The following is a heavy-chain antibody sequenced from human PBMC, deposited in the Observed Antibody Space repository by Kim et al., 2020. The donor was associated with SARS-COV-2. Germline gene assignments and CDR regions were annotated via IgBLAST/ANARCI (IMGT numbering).Heavy chain of an antibody. J-gene: IGHJ5*02. D-gene: IGHD3-22*01. Sequence: SETLSLTCTVSGGSISSSSYYWGWIRQPPGKGLEWIGSIYYSGSTYYNPSLKSRVTISVDTSKNQFSLKLSSVTAADTAVYYCASPHTSYYYDSSGYYYNNWFDPWGQGTLVTVSS. CDR1: GGSISSSSYY. CDR3: ASPHTSYYYDSSGYYYNNWFDP. V-gene: IGHV4-39*01. CDR2: IYYSGST.